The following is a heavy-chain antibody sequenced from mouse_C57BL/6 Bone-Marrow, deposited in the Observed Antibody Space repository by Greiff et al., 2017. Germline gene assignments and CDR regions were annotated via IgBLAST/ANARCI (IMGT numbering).Heavy chain of an antibody. CDR3: ARSGEDDDAMDY. CDR2: IYPRDGSA. CDR1: GYTFTSYD. Sequence: QVQLQQSGPELVKPGASVKLSCKASGYTFTSYDINWVKPRPGQGLEWIGWIYPRDGSATYNEKFKGKATLTVDTSSSTAYMELHSLTSEDSAVYFCARSGEDDDAMDYGGQGTAVTVSS. D-gene: IGHD2-12*01. V-gene: IGHV1-85*01. J-gene: IGHJ4*01.